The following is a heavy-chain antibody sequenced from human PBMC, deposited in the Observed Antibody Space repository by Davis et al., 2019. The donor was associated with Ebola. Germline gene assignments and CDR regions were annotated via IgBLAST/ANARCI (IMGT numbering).Heavy chain of an antibody. Sequence: GGSLRLSCAASGFTFSSYSMNWVRQAPGKGLEWVSSISSSSSYIYYADSVKGRFTISRDNAKNSLYLQMNSLRAEDTAVYYCARDKRIPDAFDIWGQGTMVTVSS. CDR3: ARDKRIPDAFDI. V-gene: IGHV3-21*01. CDR2: ISSSSSYI. CDR1: GFTFSSYS. J-gene: IGHJ3*02.